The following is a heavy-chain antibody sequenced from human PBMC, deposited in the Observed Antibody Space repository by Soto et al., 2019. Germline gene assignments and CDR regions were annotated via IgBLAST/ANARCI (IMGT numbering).Heavy chain of an antibody. J-gene: IGHJ5*02. CDR2: IYPGNSDA. V-gene: IGHV5-51*01. D-gene: IGHD4-17*01. CDR3: ERPGFYGDYASNYFDP. Sequence: GGSLKISCQASGYNFATYWIAWVRQMPGKGLEYMGIIYPGNSDARYSPSFQGQVTFSAGKSISTAYLHWSSLKASDTAMYYCERPGFYGDYASNYFDPWGQGNLVTVSS. CDR1: GYNFATYW.